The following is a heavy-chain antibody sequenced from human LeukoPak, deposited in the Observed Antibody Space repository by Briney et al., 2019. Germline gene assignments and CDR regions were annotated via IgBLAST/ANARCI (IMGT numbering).Heavy chain of an antibody. CDR2: INQDGSEK. CDR3: ARDGRIAVAGGY. Sequence: GGSLRLSCATSGFTFSFYWMSWVRQAPGKGLKGVANINQDGSEKDYVDSVEGRFTISRDNAKKVLYLEMDSLRVGDTAVYYCARDGRIAVAGGYWGQGSQVIVSS. J-gene: IGHJ4*02. D-gene: IGHD6-19*01. V-gene: IGHV3-7*01. CDR1: GFTFSFYW.